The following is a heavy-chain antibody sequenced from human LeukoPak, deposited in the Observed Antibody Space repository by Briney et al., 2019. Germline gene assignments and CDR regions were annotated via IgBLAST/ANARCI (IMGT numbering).Heavy chain of an antibody. D-gene: IGHD7-27*01. J-gene: IGHJ4*02. CDR2: MSPNSGIT. Sequence: GASVKVSCKASGYTFTSYDVNWVRQATGQGLEWMGWMSPNSGITGYAQKFQGRVTMTRNTAISTAYMELSSLRSEDTAVYYCVRTPPNWGADYWGQGTLVTVS. V-gene: IGHV1-8*01. CDR1: GYTFTSYD. CDR3: VRTPPNWGADY.